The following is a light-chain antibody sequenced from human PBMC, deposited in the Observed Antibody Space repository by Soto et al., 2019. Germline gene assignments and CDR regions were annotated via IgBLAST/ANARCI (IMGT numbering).Light chain of an antibody. Sequence: DIQMTQSPSSVSASVGDRVTITCRTSQGINSWLAWYQQKPGKAPKLLIYAASSLQSGVPLRFSGSGSGTDFTLTISGLQPEDSVTSYCQQANSFPYTVGQGTKLEIK. CDR1: QGINSW. CDR3: QQANSFPYT. V-gene: IGKV1-12*01. J-gene: IGKJ2*01. CDR2: AAS.